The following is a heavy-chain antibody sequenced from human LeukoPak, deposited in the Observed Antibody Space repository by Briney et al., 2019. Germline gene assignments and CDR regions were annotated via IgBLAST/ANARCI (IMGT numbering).Heavy chain of an antibody. CDR2: IKQDGSEK. CDR1: GFTFSSYW. Sequence: GGSLRLSCAASGFTFSSYWMSWVRQAPGKGLEWVANIKQDGSEKYYVGSVKGRFTISRDNAKNSLYLQMNSLRAEDTALYYCAKAPRASSWYSNWFDPWGQGTLVTVSS. V-gene: IGHV3-7*03. CDR3: AKAPRASSWYSNWFDP. J-gene: IGHJ5*02. D-gene: IGHD6-13*01.